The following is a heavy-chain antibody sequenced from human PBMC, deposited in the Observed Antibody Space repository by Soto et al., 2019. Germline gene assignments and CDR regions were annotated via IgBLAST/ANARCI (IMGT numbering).Heavy chain of an antibody. CDR3: ARRSSGWYYY. Sequence: PSETLSLTCTVSGGSISSITYYWGWIRQPPGKGLEWIGSIYYSGNTYYNPSLKSRVTISVDTSKNQFSLKLNSVTAADTAVYYCARRSSGWYYYWGQGTLVTVSS. D-gene: IGHD6-19*01. V-gene: IGHV4-39*01. CDR2: IYYSGNT. CDR1: GGSISSITYY. J-gene: IGHJ4*02.